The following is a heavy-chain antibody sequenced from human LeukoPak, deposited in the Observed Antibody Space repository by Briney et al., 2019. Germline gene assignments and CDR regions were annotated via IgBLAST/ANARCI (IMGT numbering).Heavy chain of an antibody. D-gene: IGHD3-10*01. J-gene: IGHJ4*02. CDR1: GFIFSSYS. V-gene: IGHV3-53*01. CDR2: IYSGGST. CDR3: AREVRSYGSDYFDY. Sequence: GGSLRLSCAASGFIFSSYSMSWVRQAPGKGLEWVSVIYSGGSTYYADSVKGRFTISRDNSKNTLYLQMNSLRAEDTAVYYCAREVRSYGSDYFDYWGQGTLVTVSS.